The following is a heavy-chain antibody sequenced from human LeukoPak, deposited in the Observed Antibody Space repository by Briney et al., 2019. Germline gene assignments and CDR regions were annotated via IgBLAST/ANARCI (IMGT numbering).Heavy chain of an antibody. Sequence: PGGSLRLSCVASGFTFSSYSMNWVRQAPGKGLEWVSYISSSSSTIYYADSVKGRFTISRDNAKNSLYLQMNSLRAEDTAVYYCARDLGYSSSWHGGRDYWGQGTLVTVSS. CDR2: ISSSSSTI. CDR3: ARDLGYSSSWHGGRDY. V-gene: IGHV3-48*01. CDR1: GFTFSSYS. J-gene: IGHJ4*02. D-gene: IGHD6-13*01.